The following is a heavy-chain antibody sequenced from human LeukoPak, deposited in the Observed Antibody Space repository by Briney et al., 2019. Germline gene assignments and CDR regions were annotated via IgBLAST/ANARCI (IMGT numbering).Heavy chain of an antibody. CDR1: GGSISSGDYY. Sequence: PSETLSLTCTVSGGSISSGDYYWSWIRQPPGKGLEWIGYIYYSGSTYYNPSLKSRVTISVDTSRNQFSLKLSSVTAADTAVYYCARLLRLGELVFDPWGQGTLVTVSS. V-gene: IGHV4-30-4*01. D-gene: IGHD3-16*01. J-gene: IGHJ5*02. CDR3: ARLLRLGELVFDP. CDR2: IYYSGST.